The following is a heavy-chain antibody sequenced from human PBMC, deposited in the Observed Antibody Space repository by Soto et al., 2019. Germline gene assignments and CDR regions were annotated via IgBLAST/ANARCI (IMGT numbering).Heavy chain of an antibody. Sequence: QVQLVQSGAEVKKPGASVKVSCKASGYTFTSYGISWVRQAPGQGLEWMGWISAYNGNTNYAQKLQGRVTMTTDTSKKTGYMEVGSLRSDDTGVYYCAGDNNYYGMGVRGQGTTVTVSS. CDR2: ISAYNGNT. J-gene: IGHJ6*02. V-gene: IGHV1-18*01. CDR3: AGDNNYYGMGV. CDR1: GYTFTSYG.